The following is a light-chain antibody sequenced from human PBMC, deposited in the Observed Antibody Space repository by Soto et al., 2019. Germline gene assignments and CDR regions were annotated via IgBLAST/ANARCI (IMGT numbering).Light chain of an antibody. CDR2: WAS. CDR1: QSVLYNSNNKNY. CDR3: QQYYTTPRT. J-gene: IGKJ1*01. V-gene: IGKV4-1*01. Sequence: DIVMTQSPDSLAVSLGERATINCKSSQSVLYNSNNKNYLAWYQQKPGQPPKLLIYWASTRESGVPDRFSGSGSGTDFTLAIRSLQAEDVAIYYCQQYYTTPRTFGQGHKVEIK.